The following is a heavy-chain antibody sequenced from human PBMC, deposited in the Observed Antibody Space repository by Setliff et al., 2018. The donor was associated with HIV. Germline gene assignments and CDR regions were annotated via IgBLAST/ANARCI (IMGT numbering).Heavy chain of an antibody. CDR1: GGSISNSNYF. D-gene: IGHD3-3*01. Sequence: KPSETLSLTCTVSGGSISNSNYFWGWIRQPPGKGLEWIGRIYSSGSTYYQPSLQGRVSMSIDSPKNHFSLSLRYVTAADTAVYYCARSFSGRYFWSGYYTGPDPKGENAFDIWGQGTMVTVSS. CDR3: ARSFSGRYFWSGYYTGPDPKGENAFDI. CDR2: IYSSGST. V-gene: IGHV4-39*02. J-gene: IGHJ3*02.